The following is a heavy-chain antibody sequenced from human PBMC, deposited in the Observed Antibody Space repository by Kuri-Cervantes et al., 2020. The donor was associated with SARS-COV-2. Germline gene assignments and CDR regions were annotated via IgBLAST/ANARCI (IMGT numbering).Heavy chain of an antibody. J-gene: IGHJ3*02. CDR1: GYTFTSYG. V-gene: IGHV1-69*13. CDR3: ARANPGIAVAGTDVDAFDI. CDR2: IIPIFGTA. Sequence: SVQVSCKASGYTFTSYGISWVRQAPGQGLEWMGGIIPIFGTANYAQKFQGRVTITADESTSTAYMELSSLRSEDTAVYYCARANPGIAVAGTDVDAFDIWGQGTMVTVSS. D-gene: IGHD6-19*01.